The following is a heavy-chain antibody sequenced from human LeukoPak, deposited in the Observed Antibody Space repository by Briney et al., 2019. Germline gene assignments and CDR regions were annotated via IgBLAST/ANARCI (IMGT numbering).Heavy chain of an antibody. V-gene: IGHV3-53*01. CDR2: IYSGGTT. Sequence: GGSLRLSCAASGFTFSSYWMSWVRQAPGKGLEWVSLIYSGGTTYYADSVKGRFTISRDNSKNTLYLQMNSLRAEDTAVYYCARKDVLTGSYFDYWGQGTLVTVSS. D-gene: IGHD3-22*01. CDR1: GFTFSSYW. CDR3: ARKDVLTGSYFDY. J-gene: IGHJ4*02.